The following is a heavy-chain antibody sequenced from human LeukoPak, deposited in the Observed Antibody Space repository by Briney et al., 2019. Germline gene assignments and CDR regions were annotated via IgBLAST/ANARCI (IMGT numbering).Heavy chain of an antibody. J-gene: IGHJ4*02. CDR2: IWYDGSNK. Sequence: GGSLRLSCAASGFPFSTYAMSWVRQAPGKGLEWVAVIWYDGSNKYYADSVKGRFTISRDNSENTLYLQMNSLRAEDTAVYYCARSTAPPAPVDYWGQGTLVTVSS. CDR1: GFPFSTYA. V-gene: IGHV3-33*08. D-gene: IGHD5-18*01. CDR3: ARSTAPPAPVDY.